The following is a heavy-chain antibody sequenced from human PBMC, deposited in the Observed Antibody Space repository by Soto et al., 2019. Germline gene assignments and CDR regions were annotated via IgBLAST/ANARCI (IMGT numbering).Heavy chain of an antibody. CDR1: GFTFSSYG. CDR3: ARDYGYSYGRRPAATPPFFDY. CDR2: IWYDGSNK. V-gene: IGHV3-33*01. Sequence: ESGGGVVQPGRSLRLSCAASGFTFSSYGMHWVRQAPGKGLEWVAVIWYDGSNKYYADSVKGRFTISRDNSKNTLYLQMNSLRAEDTAVYYCARDYGYSYGRRPAATPPFFDYWGQGTLVTVSS. J-gene: IGHJ4*02. D-gene: IGHD5-18*01.